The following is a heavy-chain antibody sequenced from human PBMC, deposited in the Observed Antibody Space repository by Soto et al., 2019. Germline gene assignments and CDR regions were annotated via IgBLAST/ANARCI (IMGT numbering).Heavy chain of an antibody. J-gene: IGHJ4*02. CDR2: ISYDGSNK. D-gene: IGHD6-13*01. CDR3: ARDRIYSRRWYAY. V-gene: IGHV3-30-3*01. Sequence: QVQLVESGGGVVQPGRSLRLSCAASGFTFSSYAMHWVRQAPGKGLEWVAVISYDGSNKYYADSVKGRFTISRDNSKNTLYLQMNSLRAEDTAVYYCARDRIYSRRWYAYWGQGTLVTVSS. CDR1: GFTFSSYA.